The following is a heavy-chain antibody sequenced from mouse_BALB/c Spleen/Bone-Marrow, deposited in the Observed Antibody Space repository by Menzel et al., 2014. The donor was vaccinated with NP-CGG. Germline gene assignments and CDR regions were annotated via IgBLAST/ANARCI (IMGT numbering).Heavy chain of an antibody. CDR2: INPDSSAI. Sequence: EVKLMESGGGLVQPGGSLKLSCAASGFDFSRYWMNWVRQAPGKGLEWIGEINPDSSAIIYTPSLKDNSIISRDNAKNTLYLQMSKVRSEDTALYYCARPYYRYLYFDYWGQGTTLTVSS. CDR1: GFDFSRYW. CDR3: ARPYYRYLYFDY. J-gene: IGHJ2*01. V-gene: IGHV4-1*02. D-gene: IGHD2-14*01.